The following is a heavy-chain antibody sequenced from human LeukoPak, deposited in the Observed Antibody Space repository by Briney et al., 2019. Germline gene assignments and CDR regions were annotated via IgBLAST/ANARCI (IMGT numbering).Heavy chain of an antibody. CDR2: ISYDGSNK. CDR1: GFTFSSYG. CDR3: AKVSDSGVY. J-gene: IGHJ4*02. D-gene: IGHD3-10*01. Sequence: PGRSLRLSCAASGFTFSSYGMHWVRQAPGKGLEWVAVISYDGSNKYYADSVKGRFTISRDNSKNTLYLQMNSLRAEDTAVYYCAKVSDSGVYWGQGTLVTASS. V-gene: IGHV3-30*18.